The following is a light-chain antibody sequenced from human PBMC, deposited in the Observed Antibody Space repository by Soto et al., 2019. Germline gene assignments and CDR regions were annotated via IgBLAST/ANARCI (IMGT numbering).Light chain of an antibody. CDR1: SSDIGRYNY. V-gene: IGLV2-11*01. CDR3: CSYAGSLVV. Sequence: QSALTQPRSVSGSPGQSVTISCTGSSSDIGRYNYVSWYQQFPGKAPKLMIYDVSERPSGVPDRFSGSKSGNTASLTISGLQAEDEADYYCCSYAGSLVVFGGGTKLTVL. J-gene: IGLJ2*01. CDR2: DVS.